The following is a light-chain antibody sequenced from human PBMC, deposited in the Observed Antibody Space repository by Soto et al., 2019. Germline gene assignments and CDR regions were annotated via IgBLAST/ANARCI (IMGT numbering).Light chain of an antibody. J-gene: IGKJ5*01. CDR1: QDISNY. CDR3: QQYDNPIT. CDR2: DAS. Sequence: DIQMTQSPSYLSASVGDRVTITCQASQDISNYVNWYQQKPGKAPKLLIYDASNLDTGVPSRFSGSGSGTDFTFTISSLQPEDIATYYCQQYDNPITFGQGTRLEI. V-gene: IGKV1-33*01.